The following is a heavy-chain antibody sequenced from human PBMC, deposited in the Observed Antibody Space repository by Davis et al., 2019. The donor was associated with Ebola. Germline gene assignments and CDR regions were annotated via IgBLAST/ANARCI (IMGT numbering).Heavy chain of an antibody. Sequence: ASVKVSCKASGYTFTDYNIHWMRQAPGQGLEWLGRVILKSGATNYAQKFQGRVTMTRDTSIGTAYMELSSLRYDDTADYYCARGHNYAHEYWGQGTLVTVSS. V-gene: IGHV1-2*06. CDR2: VILKSGAT. J-gene: IGHJ4*02. CDR1: GYTFTDYN. D-gene: IGHD4-11*01. CDR3: ARGHNYAHEY.